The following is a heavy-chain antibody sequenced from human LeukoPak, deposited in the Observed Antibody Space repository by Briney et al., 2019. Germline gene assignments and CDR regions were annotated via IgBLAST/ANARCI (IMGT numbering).Heavy chain of an antibody. D-gene: IGHD2-2*01. CDR1: GGSFSGYY. Sequence: SETLSLTCAVYGGSFSGYYWSWIRQPPGKGLEWIGEINHSGSTNYNPSLKSRVTISVDTSKNQFSLKLSSVTAADTAVYYCAARDGLIPAATSYFDYRGQGTLVTVSS. CDR3: AARDGLIPAATSYFDY. CDR2: INHSGST. J-gene: IGHJ4*02. V-gene: IGHV4-34*01.